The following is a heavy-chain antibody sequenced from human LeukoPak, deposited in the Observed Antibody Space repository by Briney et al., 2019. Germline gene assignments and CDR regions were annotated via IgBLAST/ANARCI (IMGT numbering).Heavy chain of an antibody. CDR2: ISYDGSNK. Sequence: PGRSLRLSCAASGFTFSSYAMHWVRQAPAKGLEWVAVISYDGSNKYYADSVKGRFTISRDNSKNTLYLQMNSLRAEDTAVYYCAREVGLDAFDIWGQGTMVTVSS. CDR1: GFTFSSYA. D-gene: IGHD1-26*01. V-gene: IGHV3-30*04. J-gene: IGHJ3*02. CDR3: AREVGLDAFDI.